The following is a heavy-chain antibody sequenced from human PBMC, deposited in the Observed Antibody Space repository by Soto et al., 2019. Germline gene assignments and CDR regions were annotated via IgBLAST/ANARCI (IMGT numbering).Heavy chain of an antibody. CDR2: ISAYNGNT. J-gene: IGHJ6*02. CDR1: GYTFTSYG. Sequence: ASVKVSCKVSGYTFTSYGISWVRQAPGQGLEWMGWISAYNGNTNYAQKLQGRVTMTTDTSTSTAYMELRSLRSDDTAVYYCARDLLVVGATDGMDVWGQGTTVTVSS. CDR3: ARDLLVVGATDGMDV. D-gene: IGHD1-26*01. V-gene: IGHV1-18*01.